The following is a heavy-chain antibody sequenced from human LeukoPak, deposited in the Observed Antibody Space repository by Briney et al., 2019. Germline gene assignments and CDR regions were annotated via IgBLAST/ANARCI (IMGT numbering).Heavy chain of an antibody. Sequence: ASVKVSCKASGYTFTGYYLHWVRQAPGQGLEWMGWISAYNGNTNYAQKLQGRVTMTTDTSTSTAYMELRSLRSDDTAVYYCARDHPNSSSWQNYWGQGTLVTVSS. CDR3: ARDHPNSSSWQNY. CDR1: GYTFTGYY. CDR2: ISAYNGNT. J-gene: IGHJ4*02. D-gene: IGHD6-13*01. V-gene: IGHV1-18*04.